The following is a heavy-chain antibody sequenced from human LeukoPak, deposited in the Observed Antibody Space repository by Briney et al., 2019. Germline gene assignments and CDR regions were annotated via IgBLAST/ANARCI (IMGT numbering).Heavy chain of an antibody. V-gene: IGHV1-69*05. D-gene: IGHD3-22*01. Sequence: SVKVSCKASGGTFSSYAISWVRQAPGQGLEWMGGIIPIFGTANYAQKFQGRVTITTDESTSTAYMELSSLRSEDTAVYYCAGASYYDSSGYYHSDAFDIWGQGTMVTVSS. CDR1: GGTFSSYA. CDR2: IIPIFGTA. CDR3: AGASYYDSSGYYHSDAFDI. J-gene: IGHJ3*02.